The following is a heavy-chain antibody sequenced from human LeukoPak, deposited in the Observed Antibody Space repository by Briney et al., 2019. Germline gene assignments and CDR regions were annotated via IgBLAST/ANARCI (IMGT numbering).Heavy chain of an antibody. D-gene: IGHD6-13*01. J-gene: IGHJ4*02. CDR2: ISWNSGSI. Sequence: GRSLRLSCAASGFAFDDYAMHWVRQAPGKGLEWVSGISWNSGSIGYADSVKGRFTISRDNAKNYLYLQMNSLRAEDTALYYCAKGRSSSWSFDYWGQGTLVTVSS. CDR3: AKGRSSSWSFDY. CDR1: GFAFDDYA. V-gene: IGHV3-9*01.